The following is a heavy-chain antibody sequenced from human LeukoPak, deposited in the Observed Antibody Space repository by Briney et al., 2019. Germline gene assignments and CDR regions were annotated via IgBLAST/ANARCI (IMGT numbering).Heavy chain of an antibody. CDR3: ATQEGSTAIDPAKSR. CDR1: GGSISSYY. V-gene: IGHV4-59*01. D-gene: IGHD1-1*01. Sequence: PSETLSLTCTVYGGSISSYYWSWIRQPPGKGLEWIGYIYYSGSTNYNPSLKSRVTISVDTSKNQFSLKLSSVTAADTAVYYCATQEGSTAIDPAKSRWGQGTLVTVSS. CDR2: IYYSGST. J-gene: IGHJ4*02.